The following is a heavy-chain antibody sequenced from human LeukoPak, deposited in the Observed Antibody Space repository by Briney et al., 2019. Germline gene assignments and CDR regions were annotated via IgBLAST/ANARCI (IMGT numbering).Heavy chain of an antibody. D-gene: IGHD5-24*01. J-gene: IGHJ6*03. CDR1: GGSISSYY. CDR3: ARGEMATKNYYYYYMDV. Sequence: SETLSLTCTVSGGSISSYYWSWIRQPPGKGLGWIGEINHSGSTNYNPSLKSRVTISVDTSKNQFSLKLSSVTAADTAVYYCARGEMATKNYYYYYMDVWGKGTTVTVS. CDR2: INHSGST. V-gene: IGHV4-34*01.